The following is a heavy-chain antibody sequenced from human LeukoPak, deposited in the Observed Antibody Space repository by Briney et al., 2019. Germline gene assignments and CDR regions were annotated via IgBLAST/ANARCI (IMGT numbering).Heavy chain of an antibody. D-gene: IGHD2-21*02. CDR3: ARGKGERWVVTGRYYFDY. J-gene: IGHJ4*02. V-gene: IGHV4-39*07. Sequence: ETLSLTCTVSGGSISSGDYYWSWIRQPPGKGLEWIGEINHSGSTNYNPSLKSRVTTSVDTSKNQFSLKLSSVTAADTAVYYCARGKGERWVVTGRYYFDYWGQGALVTVSS. CDR2: INHSGST. CDR1: GGSISSGDYY.